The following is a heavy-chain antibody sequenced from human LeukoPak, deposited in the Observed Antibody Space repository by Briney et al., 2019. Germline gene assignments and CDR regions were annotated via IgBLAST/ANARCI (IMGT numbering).Heavy chain of an antibody. V-gene: IGHV3-48*03. Sequence: GGSLRLSCAASGFIFSSYEMNWVRQAPGKGLEWISYISTTGDRIQYADSVKGRFTISRDNAKNSLYLQMNSLRAEDTAVYYCARDTKDYWGQGTLVTVSS. CDR1: GFIFSSYE. CDR2: ISTTGDRI. CDR3: ARDTKDY. D-gene: IGHD2-8*01. J-gene: IGHJ4*02.